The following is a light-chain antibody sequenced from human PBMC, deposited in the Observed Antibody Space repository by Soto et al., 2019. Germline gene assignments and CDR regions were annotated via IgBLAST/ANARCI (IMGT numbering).Light chain of an antibody. CDR1: SSDVGGSNY. Sequence: SVLTQPASVSGSPGQSITISCTGTSSDVGGSNYVSWYQQHPGKAPKLMIYDVTNRPSGVSYRFSGSKSGNTASLTISGLQAEDEADYYCNSYTSSSTYVFGTGTKVTVL. CDR2: DVT. CDR3: NSYTSSSTYV. J-gene: IGLJ1*01. V-gene: IGLV2-14*03.